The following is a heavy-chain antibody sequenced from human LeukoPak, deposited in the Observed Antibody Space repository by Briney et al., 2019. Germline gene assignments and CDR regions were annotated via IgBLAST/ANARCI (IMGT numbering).Heavy chain of an antibody. Sequence: GRSLRLSCAASGFTFSSYGMHWVRQAPGKGLEWVAVISYDGSNKYYADSVKGRFTISRDNSKNTLYQQMNSLRAEDTAVYYCAKEQQLVLYYYYYYMDVWGKGTTVTVSS. D-gene: IGHD6-13*01. J-gene: IGHJ6*03. CDR3: AKEQQLVLYYYYYYMDV. V-gene: IGHV3-30*18. CDR2: ISYDGSNK. CDR1: GFTFSSYG.